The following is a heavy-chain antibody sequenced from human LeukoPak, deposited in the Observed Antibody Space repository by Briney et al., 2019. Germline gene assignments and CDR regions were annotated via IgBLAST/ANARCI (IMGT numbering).Heavy chain of an antibody. Sequence: PSETLSLTCAVSGYSISSGYYWGWIRQPPGKGLEWIGSIYHSGSTYYNPSLKSRVTISVDTSKNQFSLKLSSVTAADTAVYYCARLGYCSSTSCYRGYFDYWGQGTLSPSPQ. CDR1: GYSISSGYY. V-gene: IGHV4-38-2*01. D-gene: IGHD2-2*01. CDR3: ARLGYCSSTSCYRGYFDY. J-gene: IGHJ4*02. CDR2: IYHSGST.